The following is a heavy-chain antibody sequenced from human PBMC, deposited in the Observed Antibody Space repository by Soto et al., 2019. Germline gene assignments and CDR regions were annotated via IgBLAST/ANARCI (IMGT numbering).Heavy chain of an antibody. CDR3: ARGRYCLTGRCFPNWFDS. CDR1: GDSISTVDYF. CDR2: IYRSATT. Sequence: TSGTVSVTCSVSGDSISTVDYFWAWIRQPPGQALEYIGYIYRSATTYFNPSFESRVAISLDTSKSQFSLNVTSVTAADTAVYFCARGRYCLTGRCFPNWFDSWGQGALVTVSS. J-gene: IGHJ5*01. V-gene: IGHV4-30-4*01. D-gene: IGHD2-15*01.